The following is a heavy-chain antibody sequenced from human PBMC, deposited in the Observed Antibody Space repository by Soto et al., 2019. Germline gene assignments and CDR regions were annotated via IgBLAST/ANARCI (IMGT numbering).Heavy chain of an antibody. Sequence: GGSLRLSCAASGFTVSSNYMSWVRQAPGKGLEWVSVIYSGGSTYYADSVKGRFTISRDNSKNTLYLQMSSLRAEDTAVYYCARGATYYYDSSGYFSPGYWGQGTLVTVSS. J-gene: IGHJ4*02. D-gene: IGHD3-22*01. V-gene: IGHV3-66*01. CDR3: ARGATYYYDSSGYFSPGY. CDR1: GFTVSSNY. CDR2: IYSGGST.